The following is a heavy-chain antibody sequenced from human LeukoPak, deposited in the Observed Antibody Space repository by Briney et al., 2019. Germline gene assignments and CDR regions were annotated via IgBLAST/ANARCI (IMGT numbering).Heavy chain of an antibody. CDR2: ISSSSYI. CDR1: GFTFSSYS. J-gene: IGHJ4*02. D-gene: IGHD3-22*01. CDR3: ARVSSSGYGY. V-gene: IGHV3-21*01. Sequence: PGGSLRLSCAASGFTFSSYSMNWVRQAPGKGLEWVSSISSSSYIYYADSVKGRFTISRDNAKNSLYLQMNRLRAEDTAVYYCARVSSSGYGYWGQGTLVTVSS.